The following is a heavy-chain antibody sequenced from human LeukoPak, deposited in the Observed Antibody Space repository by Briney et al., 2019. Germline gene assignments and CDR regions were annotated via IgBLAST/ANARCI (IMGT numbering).Heavy chain of an antibody. V-gene: IGHV3-74*01. CDR1: GFTLTYYW. Sequence: PGGSLRLSCAASGFTLTYYWMHWVRQAPGKGLVWVSRINSDGSSTSYADSVKGRFTISRDNAKNTLYLQMNSLRAEDTAVYYCVRPPAGEFRPFEYWGQRTLVTVSS. J-gene: IGHJ4*02. D-gene: IGHD3-10*01. CDR3: VRPPAGEFRPFEY. CDR2: INSDGSST.